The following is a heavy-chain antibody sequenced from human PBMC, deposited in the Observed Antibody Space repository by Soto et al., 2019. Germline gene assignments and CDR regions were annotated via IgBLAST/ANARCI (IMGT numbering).Heavy chain of an antibody. CDR1: GGSISSYY. Sequence: SETLSLTCTVSGGSISSYYWSWIRQPPGKGLEWIGYIYYSGSTNYNPSLKSRVTISVDTSKNQFSLKLSSVTAADTAVYYCARYSSSSLKIYGMDVWGQGTTVTVSS. CDR3: ARYSSSSLKIYGMDV. D-gene: IGHD6-13*01. V-gene: IGHV4-59*01. J-gene: IGHJ6*02. CDR2: IYYSGST.